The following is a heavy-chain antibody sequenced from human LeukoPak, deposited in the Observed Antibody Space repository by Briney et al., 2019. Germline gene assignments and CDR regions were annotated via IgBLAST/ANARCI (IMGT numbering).Heavy chain of an antibody. V-gene: IGHV3-64D*06. CDR2: FSSNGNST. J-gene: IGHJ4*02. Sequence: GGSLRLSCSASGXTFSNYAMHWVRQAPGKGLEYVSGFSSNGNSTYYAESVKGRFTISRDNSKNTLYLQMSSLRAEDTAVYYCAKGGVGATTSDYWDQGTLVTVSS. D-gene: IGHD1-26*01. CDR1: GXTFSNYA. CDR3: AKGGVGATTSDY.